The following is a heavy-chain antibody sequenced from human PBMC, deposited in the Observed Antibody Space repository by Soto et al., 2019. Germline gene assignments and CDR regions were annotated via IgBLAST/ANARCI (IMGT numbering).Heavy chain of an antibody. J-gene: IGHJ4*02. V-gene: IGHV1-8*01. CDR3: ARRKERSGPHYFDY. D-gene: IGHD6-25*01. Sequence: QVQLVQSGAEVKKPGASVKVSCKASGYTFTTYDIHWVRQATGQGLEWMGWMSPHNSNTGFAQKFRGRVTIDRNTSISTAYMELSGLGSEDTAVYYCARRKERSGPHYFDYWGQGTLVTVSS. CDR2: MSPHNSNT. CDR1: GYTFTTYD.